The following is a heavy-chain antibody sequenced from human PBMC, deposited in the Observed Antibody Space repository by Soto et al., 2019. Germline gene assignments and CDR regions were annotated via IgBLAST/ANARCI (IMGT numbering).Heavy chain of an antibody. Sequence: SETLSLTCTVSGGSISSGGYYWSWIRQHPGKGLEWIGYIYYSGSTYYNPSLRSRVTISVDTSKNQFSLKLSSVTTADTAVYYCARDSSPNYDFWSGYNYYYYGMDVWGQGTTVTVSS. V-gene: IGHV4-31*03. CDR2: IYYSGST. CDR1: GGSISSGGYY. J-gene: IGHJ6*02. D-gene: IGHD3-3*01. CDR3: ARDSSPNYDFWSGYNYYYYGMDV.